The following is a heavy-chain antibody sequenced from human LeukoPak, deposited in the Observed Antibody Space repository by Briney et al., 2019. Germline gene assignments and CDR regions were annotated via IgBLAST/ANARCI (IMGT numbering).Heavy chain of an antibody. J-gene: IGHJ4*02. Sequence: ASVKVSCKASGYTFTGYYMHWVRQAPGQGLEWMGWINPNSGGTNYAQKFQGRVTMTRDTSISTAYMELSRLRSDDTAVYYCAREIMTTVTHTESWGQGTLVTVSS. D-gene: IGHD4-17*01. V-gene: IGHV1-2*02. CDR1: GYTFTGYY. CDR3: AREIMTTVTHTES. CDR2: INPNSGGT.